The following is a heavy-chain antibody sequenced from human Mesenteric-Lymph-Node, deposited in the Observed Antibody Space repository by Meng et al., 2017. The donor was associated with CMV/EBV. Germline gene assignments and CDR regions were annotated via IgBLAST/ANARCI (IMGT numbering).Heavy chain of an antibody. CDR3: AKDIVKVVPAATGWFDP. CDR1: GFTFSSYS. J-gene: IGHJ5*02. Sequence: GESLKISCAASGFTFSSYSMNWVRQAPGKGLEWVAFIRYDGSNKYYADSVKGRFTISRDNSKNTLYLQMNSLRAEDTAVYYCAKDIVKVVPAATGWFDPWGQGTLVTVSS. D-gene: IGHD2-2*01. V-gene: IGHV3-30*02. CDR2: IRYDGSNK.